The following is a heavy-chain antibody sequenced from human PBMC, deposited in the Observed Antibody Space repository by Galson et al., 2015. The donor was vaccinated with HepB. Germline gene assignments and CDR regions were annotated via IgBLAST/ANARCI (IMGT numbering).Heavy chain of an antibody. V-gene: IGHV3-23*01. D-gene: IGHD2-15*01. CDR1: GFTFSSYA. J-gene: IGHJ4*02. CDR3: AKALGYCSGGSCTPHGFDYFDY. CDR2: ISGSGGST. Sequence: SLRLSCAASGFTFSSYAMSWVRQAPGKGLEWVSAISGSGGSTYYADSVKGRFTISRDNSKNTLYLQMNSLRAEDTAVYYCAKALGYCSGGSCTPHGFDYFDYWGQGTLVTVSS.